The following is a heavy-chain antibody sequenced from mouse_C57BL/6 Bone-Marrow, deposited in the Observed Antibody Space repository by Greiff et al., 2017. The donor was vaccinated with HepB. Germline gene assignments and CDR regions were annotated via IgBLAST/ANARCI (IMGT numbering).Heavy chain of an antibody. D-gene: IGHD1-1*01. J-gene: IGHJ1*03. V-gene: IGHV2-2*01. CDR2: IWSGGST. CDR3: ARNREVVAHWYFDV. CDR1: GFSLTSYG. Sequence: VQLVESGPGLVQPSQSLSITCTVSGFSLTSYGVHWVRQSPGKGLEWLGVIWSGGSTDYNAAFISRLSISKDNSKSQVFFKMNSLQADDTAIYYCARNREVVAHWYFDVWGTGTTVTVSS.